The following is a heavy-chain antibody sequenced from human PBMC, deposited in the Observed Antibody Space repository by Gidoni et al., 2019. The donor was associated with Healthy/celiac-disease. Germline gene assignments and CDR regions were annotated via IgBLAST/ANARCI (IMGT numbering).Heavy chain of an antibody. CDR2: IVVGSGNT. J-gene: IGHJ4*02. Sequence: QMQLVQSGPEVKKPGTSVKVSCKASGFTFTSPAVQWVRQARGQRLEWIGWIVVGSGNTNYAQKFQERVTITRDMSTSTAYMELSSLRSEDTAVYYCAAVANDFWSGYPSDWGQGTLVTVSS. CDR3: AAVANDFWSGYPSD. D-gene: IGHD3-3*01. V-gene: IGHV1-58*01. CDR1: GFTFTSPA.